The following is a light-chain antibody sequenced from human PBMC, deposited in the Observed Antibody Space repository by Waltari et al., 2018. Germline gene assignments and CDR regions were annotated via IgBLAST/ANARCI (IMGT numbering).Light chain of an antibody. CDR2: KDT. Sequence: SYELTQSPSVSVSPGQTATITSSGAALPKNNAYWYQQKSGQAPVLVLYKDTKLPSGIPEKFSGSSTGTMATLTISGAQVEDEGDYYCYSAEISGKLWAFGGGTKLTVL. CDR1: ALPKNN. V-gene: IGLV3-10*01. CDR3: YSAEISGKLWA. J-gene: IGLJ3*02.